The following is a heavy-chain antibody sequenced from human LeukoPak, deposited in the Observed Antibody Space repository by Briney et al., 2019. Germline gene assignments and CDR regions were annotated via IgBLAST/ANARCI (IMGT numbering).Heavy chain of an antibody. V-gene: IGHV3-74*01. CDR1: GFTFSSYW. D-gene: IGHD6-13*01. J-gene: IGHJ4*02. Sequence: GGSLRLSFAASGFTFSSYWMHWVRQAPGKGLVWVSRINSDGSSTSYADSVKGRFTNSRDNAKNTLYLQMNSRRAEDTAVYYCARCSSSWFFDYWGQGTLVTVSS. CDR2: INSDGSST. CDR3: ARCSSSWFFDY.